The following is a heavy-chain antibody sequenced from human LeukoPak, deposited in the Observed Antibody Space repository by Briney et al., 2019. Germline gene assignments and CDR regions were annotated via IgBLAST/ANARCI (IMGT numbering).Heavy chain of an antibody. CDR3: ASLPNYYDSSGYSY. V-gene: IGHV3-33*01. Sequence: GGSLRLSCAASGFTFSGYGMHWVRQAPGKGLEWVALIYYDGSDKYYADSVKGRFTIPRDNSKNTLYLQMNSLRAEDTAVYYCASLPNYYDSSGYSYWGQGTLATVSS. D-gene: IGHD3-22*01. CDR2: IYYDGSDK. J-gene: IGHJ4*02. CDR1: GFTFSGYG.